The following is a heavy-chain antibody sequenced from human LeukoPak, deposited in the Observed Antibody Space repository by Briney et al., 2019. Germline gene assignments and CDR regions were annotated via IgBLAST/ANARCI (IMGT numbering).Heavy chain of an antibody. CDR3: ASSDYYGSGSYQLDY. Sequence: SETLSLTCTVSGGSISSGGYYWSWIRQPPGKGLEWIGYIYHSGSTYYNPSLKSRVTISVDRSKNQFSLKLSSVTAADTAVYYCASSDYYGSGSYQLDYWGQGTLVTVSS. CDR2: IYHSGST. CDR1: GGSISSGGYY. J-gene: IGHJ4*02. D-gene: IGHD3-10*01. V-gene: IGHV4-30-2*01.